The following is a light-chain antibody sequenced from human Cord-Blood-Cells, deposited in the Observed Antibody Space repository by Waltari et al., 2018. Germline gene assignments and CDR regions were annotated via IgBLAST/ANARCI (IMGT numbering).Light chain of an antibody. J-gene: IGLJ3*02. Sequence: QSALTQPRSVSGSPGQSVTISCTGTSSDVGGYNYVSWYQQHPGKAPKRMNYDVSKRPSGVPDRFSGSKSGNTASLTISGLQAEDEADYYCCSYAGSYGVFGGGTKLTVL. V-gene: IGLV2-11*01. CDR1: SSDVGGYNY. CDR2: DVS. CDR3: CSYAGSYGV.